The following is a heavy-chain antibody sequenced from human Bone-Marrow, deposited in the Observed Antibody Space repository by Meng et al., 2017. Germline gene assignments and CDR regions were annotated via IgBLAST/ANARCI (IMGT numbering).Heavy chain of an antibody. CDR3: ARASHYCDSSGYYVFDY. CDR2: IYHSGST. CDR1: GYSISSGYL. Sequence: SETLSLTCVVSGYSISSGYLWGWIRQPPGKGLEWSGSIYHSGSTYYNPSLKSRVTISVDTSKNQFYLRLTSVTAADSAVYYCARASHYCDSSGYYVFDYWGQGTLVTVSS. V-gene: IGHV4-38-2*01. J-gene: IGHJ4*02. D-gene: IGHD3-22*01.